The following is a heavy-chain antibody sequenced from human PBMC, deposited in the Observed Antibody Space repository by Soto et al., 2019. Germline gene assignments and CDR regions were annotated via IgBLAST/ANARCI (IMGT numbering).Heavy chain of an antibody. J-gene: IGHJ6*02. D-gene: IGHD3-10*01. CDR1: GGSISSGGYY. CDR3: ARVDGSGSNPYYYYGMDV. CDR2: IYYSGST. Sequence: SETLSLTCTVSGGSISSGGYYWSWIRQHPGKGLEWIGYIYYSGSTYYNPSLKSRVTISVDTSKNQFSLKLSSVTAADTAVYYCARVDGSGSNPYYYYGMDVWGQGTTVTVSS. V-gene: IGHV4-31*03.